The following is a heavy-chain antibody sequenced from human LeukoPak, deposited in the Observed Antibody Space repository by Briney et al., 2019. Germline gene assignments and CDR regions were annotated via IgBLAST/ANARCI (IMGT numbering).Heavy chain of an antibody. Sequence: PGGSLRLSCAASGFTFSSYAMHWVRQAPGKGLEWVAVISYDGSNKYYADSVKGRFTISRDNSKNTLYLQMNSLRAEDTAVYYCARAWWELRVQTDTLPDYWGQGTLVTVSS. D-gene: IGHD1-26*01. CDR1: GFTFSSYA. CDR3: ARAWWELRVQTDTLPDY. V-gene: IGHV3-30*04. CDR2: ISYDGSNK. J-gene: IGHJ4*02.